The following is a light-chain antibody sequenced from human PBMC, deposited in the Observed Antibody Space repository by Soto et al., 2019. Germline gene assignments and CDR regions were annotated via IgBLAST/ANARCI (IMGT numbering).Light chain of an antibody. CDR2: EVS. Sequence: QSVLTQPASVSGSPGQSITISCTGTSSDVGGYNYVSWYQQHPDKAPKLIIYEVSNRPSGVSNRFSGSKSGNTASLTISGLHAEDEADFYCSSFTTSTTLEVFGGGTKVTVL. CDR3: SSFTTSTTLEV. V-gene: IGLV2-14*01. CDR1: SSDVGGYNY. J-gene: IGLJ3*02.